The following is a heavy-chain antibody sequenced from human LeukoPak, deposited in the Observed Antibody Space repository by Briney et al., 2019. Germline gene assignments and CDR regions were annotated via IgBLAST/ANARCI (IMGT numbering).Heavy chain of an antibody. CDR3: AREQGYTLYNWFDP. Sequence: SVKVSCKASGGTFSSFAISWVRQAPGQGLEWMGRIIPILGIANYAQKFQGRVTITADKSTSTAYMELSSLRFEDTAVYYCAREQGYTLYNWFDPWGQGTLVTVSS. V-gene: IGHV1-69*04. D-gene: IGHD5-24*01. CDR1: GGTFSSFA. CDR2: IIPILGIA. J-gene: IGHJ5*02.